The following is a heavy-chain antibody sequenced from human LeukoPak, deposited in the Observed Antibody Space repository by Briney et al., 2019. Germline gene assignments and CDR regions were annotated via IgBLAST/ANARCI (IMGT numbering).Heavy chain of an antibody. CDR1: GGSFSGYY. V-gene: IGHV4-34*01. D-gene: IGHD3-22*01. CDR3: ARGRGYYGSSGYYYVRRYFDY. Sequence: SETLSLTCAVYGGSFSGYYWSWIRQPPGKGLEWIGEINHSGSTNYNPSLKSRVTISVDTSKNQFSLKLSSVTAADTAVYYCARGRGYYGSSGYYYVRRYFDYWGQGTLVTVSS. CDR2: INHSGST. J-gene: IGHJ4*02.